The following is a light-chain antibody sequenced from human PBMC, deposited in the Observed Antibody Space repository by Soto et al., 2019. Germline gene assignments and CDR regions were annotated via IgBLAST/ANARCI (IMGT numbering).Light chain of an antibody. CDR3: CSFAGSYTYV. V-gene: IGLV2-11*01. CDR2: DVT. J-gene: IGLJ1*01. CDR1: VSDVGRYEY. Sequence: QSALTHPRSVSGSPGQSVTISCTGTVSDVGRYEYVSWYQQHPGKAPKLIIYDVTERPAGVPDRFSGSKSGNTASLTISGLQAEDGADYSCCSFAGSYTYVFGGGTKV.